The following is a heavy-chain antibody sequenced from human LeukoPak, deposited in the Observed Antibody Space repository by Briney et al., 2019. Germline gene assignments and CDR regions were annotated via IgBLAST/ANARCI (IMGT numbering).Heavy chain of an antibody. CDR2: ISTSGTII. J-gene: IGHJ4*02. CDR3: ARDRCSSTSCYGREDY. V-gene: IGHV3-48*03. CDR1: GFNFSSYE. D-gene: IGHD2-2*01. Sequence: PGGSLRLSCAASGFNFSSYEMNWVRQAPGKGLEWVSYISTSGTIIYYADSVEGRFTISGDNAKNSLYLQMNSLRAEDTAVYYCARDRCSSTSCYGREDYWGQGTLVTVSS.